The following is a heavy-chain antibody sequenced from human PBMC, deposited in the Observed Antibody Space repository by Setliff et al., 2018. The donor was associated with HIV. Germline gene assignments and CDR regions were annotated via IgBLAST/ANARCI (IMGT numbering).Heavy chain of an antibody. Sequence: TSETLSLTCTVSGDSINSHYWTWIRQPPGKGLEWIGYIYYSGLTSYNPSLKSRVTISVDTSKNQFFLRLSSVTAADTAVYYCAAATTLDYWGQGTLVTVSS. CDR1: GDSINSHY. D-gene: IGHD1-26*01. CDR2: IYYSGLT. J-gene: IGHJ4*02. CDR3: AAATTLDY. V-gene: IGHV4-59*08.